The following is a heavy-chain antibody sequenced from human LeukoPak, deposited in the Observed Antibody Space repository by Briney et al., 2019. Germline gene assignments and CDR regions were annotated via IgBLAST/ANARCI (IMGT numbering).Heavy chain of an antibody. Sequence: SVKVSCKASGGTFSSYAISWVRQAPGQGLEWMGGIIPIFGTANYAQKFQGRVTTTTDESTSTAYMELSSLRSEDTAVYYCARVTRDTAMVTHWYFDLWGRGTLVTVSS. D-gene: IGHD5-18*01. CDR1: GGTFSSYA. CDR2: IIPIFGTA. V-gene: IGHV1-69*05. J-gene: IGHJ2*01. CDR3: ARVTRDTAMVTHWYFDL.